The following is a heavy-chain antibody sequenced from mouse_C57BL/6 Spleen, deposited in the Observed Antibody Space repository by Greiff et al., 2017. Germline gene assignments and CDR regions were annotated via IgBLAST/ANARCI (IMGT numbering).Heavy chain of an antibody. V-gene: IGHV5-9-1*02. CDR2: ISSGGDYI. CDR1: GFTFSSYA. J-gene: IGHJ4*01. Sequence: EVKVVESGEGLVKPGGSLKLSCAASGFTFSSYAMSWVRQTPEKRLEWVAYISSGGDYIYYADTVKGRFTISRDNARNTLYLQMSSLKSEDTAMYYCTRDGSSYSYYYAMDYWGQGTSVTVSS. D-gene: IGHD1-1*01. CDR3: TRDGSSYSYYYAMDY.